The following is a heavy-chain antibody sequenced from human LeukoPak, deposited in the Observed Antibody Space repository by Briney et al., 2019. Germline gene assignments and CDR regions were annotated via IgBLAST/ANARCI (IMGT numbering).Heavy chain of an antibody. CDR1: GGSISSRTYY. CDR2: IYYSGTT. Sequence: SETLSLTCTVSGGSISSRTYYWGWIRQPPGKGLEWIGTIYYSGTTYYNPSLKSRVTISLDTSKNQFSLKLSSVTAADTAIYYCARDFSSSPTVYCYYYMDVWGKGTTVTVSS. CDR3: ARDFSSSPTVYCYYYMDV. J-gene: IGHJ6*03. D-gene: IGHD6-13*01. V-gene: IGHV4-39*07.